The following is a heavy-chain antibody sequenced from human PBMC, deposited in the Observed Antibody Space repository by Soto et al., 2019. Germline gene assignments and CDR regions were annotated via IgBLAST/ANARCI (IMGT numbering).Heavy chain of an antibody. CDR2: ISYDGSNK. V-gene: IGHV3-30-3*01. CDR3: ARAIAYDYVWGSYRPLDY. D-gene: IGHD3-16*01. Sequence: GGSLRLSCAASGFTFSSYAMHWVRQAPGKGLEWVAVISYDGSNKYYADSVKGRFTISRDNSKNTLYLQMNSLRAEDTAVYYCARAIAYDYVWGSYRPLDYWGQGTPVTVSS. J-gene: IGHJ4*02. CDR1: GFTFSSYA.